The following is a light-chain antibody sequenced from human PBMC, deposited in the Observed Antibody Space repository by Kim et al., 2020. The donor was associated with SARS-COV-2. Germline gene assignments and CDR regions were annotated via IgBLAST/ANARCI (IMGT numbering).Light chain of an antibody. J-gene: IGLJ2*01. CDR2: DVS. Sequence: QSALTQPASVSGSPGQSITISCTGTSSDIGGYEYVSWYQQHPGKAPKLMIYDVSNRPSGVSNRFSGSKSGNTASLTISGLQAEDEANYYCSSYTSSSTRVFGGGTQLTVL. CDR3: SSYTSSSTRV. V-gene: IGLV2-14*03. CDR1: SSDIGGYEY.